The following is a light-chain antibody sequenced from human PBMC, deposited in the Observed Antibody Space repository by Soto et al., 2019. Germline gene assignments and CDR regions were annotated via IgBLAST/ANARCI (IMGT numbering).Light chain of an antibody. J-gene: IGKJ1*01. V-gene: IGKV3-20*01. Sequence: EIVLTQSPGTLSLSPGERATLSCRATQSVSSNYLAWYQQKSGQAPRLLIYGASSRATGIPDRLSGGGSGTDFTLTITRLEPEDFAVYFCLQYGGLPRTFGQGTKVDIK. CDR2: GAS. CDR1: QSVSSNY. CDR3: LQYGGLPRT.